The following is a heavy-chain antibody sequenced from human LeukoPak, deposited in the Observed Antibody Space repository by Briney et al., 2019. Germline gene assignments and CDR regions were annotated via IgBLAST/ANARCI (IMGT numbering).Heavy chain of an antibody. J-gene: IGHJ3*02. Sequence: ASVKVSCKASGYTFTSYAMHWVRQAPGQRLEWMGWINAGNGNTKYSQEFQGRVTITRDTSASTAYMELSSLRSEDMAVYYCARAVNWNAKGAQNAFDIWGQGTMVTVSS. CDR2: INAGNGNT. V-gene: IGHV1-3*03. CDR1: GYTFTSYA. D-gene: IGHD1-1*01. CDR3: ARAVNWNAKGAQNAFDI.